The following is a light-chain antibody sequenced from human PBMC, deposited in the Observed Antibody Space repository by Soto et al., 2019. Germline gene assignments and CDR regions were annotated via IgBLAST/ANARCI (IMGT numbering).Light chain of an antibody. Sequence: QSVLTQPASVSGSPGQSITISCTATSSDVGSFNYVSWYQHHPGKAPKLMIYEVTSRPSGVSNRFSGSKSGNTASLTISGLQAEHEADYYCVSYATNTALYVFGSGTKVTVL. CDR2: EVT. J-gene: IGLJ1*01. CDR3: VSYATNTALYV. CDR1: SSDVGSFNY. V-gene: IGLV2-14*01.